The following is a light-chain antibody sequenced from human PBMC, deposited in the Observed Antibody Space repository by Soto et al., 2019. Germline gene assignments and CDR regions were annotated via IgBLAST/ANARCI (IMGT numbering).Light chain of an antibody. Sequence: AIQMTQSPSSLSASVGDRVTITCRASQGIRNDLGGYQQKPGKAPKLLIYAASSLQSGVPSRFRGSGSGTDFTLTISSLQPEDFATYNCLQDYKYPYTCGQGTKLEIK. CDR2: AAS. CDR1: QGIRND. CDR3: LQDYKYPYT. J-gene: IGKJ2*01. V-gene: IGKV1-6*01.